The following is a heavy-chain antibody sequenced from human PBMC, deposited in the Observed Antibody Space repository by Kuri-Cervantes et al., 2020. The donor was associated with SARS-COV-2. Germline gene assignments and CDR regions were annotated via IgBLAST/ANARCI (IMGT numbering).Heavy chain of an antibody. CDR2: INPNSGGT. V-gene: IGHV1-2*02. Sequence: ASVKVSCKASGYTFTGYYMHWVRQAPGQGPEWMGWINPNSGGTNYAQKFQGRVTMTRDTSISTAYMELSRLRSDDTAVYYCARDRRIAAAGTWSKFDYWGQGTLVTVSS. D-gene: IGHD6-13*01. CDR3: ARDRRIAAAGTWSKFDY. J-gene: IGHJ4*02. CDR1: GYTFTGYY.